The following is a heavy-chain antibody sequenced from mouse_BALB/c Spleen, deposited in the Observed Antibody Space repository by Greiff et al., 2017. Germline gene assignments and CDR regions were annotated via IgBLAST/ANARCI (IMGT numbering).Heavy chain of an antibody. CDR1: GFTFSSFG. CDR2: ISSGSSTI. Sequence: DVMLVESGGGLVQPGGSRKLSCAASGFTFSSFGMHWVRQAPEKGLEWVAYISSGSSTIYYADTVKGRFTISRDNPKNTLFLQMTSLRSEDTAMYYCARRSITSFDYWGQGTTLTVSS. V-gene: IGHV5-17*02. J-gene: IGHJ2*01. D-gene: IGHD1-2*01. CDR3: ARRSITSFDY.